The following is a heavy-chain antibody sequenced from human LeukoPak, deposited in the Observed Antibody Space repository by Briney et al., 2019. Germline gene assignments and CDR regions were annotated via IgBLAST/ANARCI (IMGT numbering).Heavy chain of an antibody. V-gene: IGHV3-21*01. CDR1: GFTFSSYS. CDR2: ISSSSSYI. Sequence: PGGSLRLSCAASGFTFSSYSMNWVRQAPGKGLEWVSSISSSSSYIYYADSVKGRFTISRDNAKNSLYLQMNSLRAEDTAVYYCARATQGFRTTVVIQVGWDYWGQGTLVTVSS. D-gene: IGHD4-23*01. J-gene: IGHJ4*02. CDR3: ARATQGFRTTVVIQVGWDY.